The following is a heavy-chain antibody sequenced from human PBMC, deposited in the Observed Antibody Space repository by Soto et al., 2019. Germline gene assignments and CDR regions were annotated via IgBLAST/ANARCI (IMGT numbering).Heavy chain of an antibody. CDR1: GGSISSGGYS. Sequence: SETLSLTCAVSGGSISSGGYSWSWIRQPPGKGLEWIGYIYHSGSTYYNPSLKSRVTISVDRSKNQFSLKLSSVTAADTAVYYCARVQGIRRGYSGYDYGPFDYWGQGTLVTVSS. CDR3: ARVQGIRRGYSGYDYGPFDY. D-gene: IGHD5-12*01. J-gene: IGHJ4*02. V-gene: IGHV4-30-2*01. CDR2: IYHSGST.